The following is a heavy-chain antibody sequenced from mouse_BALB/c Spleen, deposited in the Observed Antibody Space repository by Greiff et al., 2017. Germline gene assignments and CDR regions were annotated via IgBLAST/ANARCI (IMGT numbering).Heavy chain of an antibody. V-gene: IGHV1-81*01. CDR1: GYTFTDYV. Sequence: QVQLQQSGPELVKPGASVKMSCKASGYTFTDYVISWVKQRTGQGLEWIGEIYPGSGSTYYNEKFKGKATLTADKSSNTAYMQLSSLTSEDSAVYFCARHYDYDGSPMDYWGQGTSVTVSS. CDR3: ARHYDYDGSPMDY. CDR2: IYPGSGST. J-gene: IGHJ4*01. D-gene: IGHD2-4*01.